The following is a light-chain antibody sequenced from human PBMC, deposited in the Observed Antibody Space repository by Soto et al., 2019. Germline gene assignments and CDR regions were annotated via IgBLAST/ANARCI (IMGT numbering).Light chain of an antibody. CDR2: GAS. V-gene: IGKV3-20*01. CDR1: QSVLNNY. Sequence: EFVWTQSPGTLSLSPGERATLSCRASQSVLNNYLAWYQQKPGQAPRLLIFGASSRATGLPDRFSGSGSGTDFTLTISRLEPEDFAVYYCQQYCSSPPYIFGQGTRLDIK. CDR3: QQYCSSPPYI. J-gene: IGKJ2*01.